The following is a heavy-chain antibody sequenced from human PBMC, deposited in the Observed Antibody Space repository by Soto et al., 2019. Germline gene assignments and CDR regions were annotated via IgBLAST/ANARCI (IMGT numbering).Heavy chain of an antibody. V-gene: IGHV3-74*01. CDR3: ARDHSSGWYGVGFDY. D-gene: IGHD6-19*01. Sequence: GGSLRLSCAASGFTFSSYWMHWVRQAAGKGLVWVSRINSDGSSTSYADSVKGRFTISRDNAKNTLYLKMNSLRAEDTAVYYCARDHSSGWYGVGFDYWGQGTMVTVSS. CDR1: GFTFSSYW. J-gene: IGHJ4*02. CDR2: INSDGSST.